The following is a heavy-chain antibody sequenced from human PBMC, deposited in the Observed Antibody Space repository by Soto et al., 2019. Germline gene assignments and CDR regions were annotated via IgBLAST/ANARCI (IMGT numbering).Heavy chain of an antibody. J-gene: IGHJ4*02. CDR2: IYYSGST. CDR3: ARLGSGWSFDY. Sequence: QLQLQESGPGLVKPSETLSLTCTVSGGSISSSSYYWGWIRQPPGKGLEWIGSIYYSGSTYYNPSLKSRVTISVDTSKNQFSLKLSSVTAADTAVYYCARLGSGWSFDYWGQGTLVTVSS. V-gene: IGHV4-39*01. CDR1: GGSISSSSYY. D-gene: IGHD6-19*01.